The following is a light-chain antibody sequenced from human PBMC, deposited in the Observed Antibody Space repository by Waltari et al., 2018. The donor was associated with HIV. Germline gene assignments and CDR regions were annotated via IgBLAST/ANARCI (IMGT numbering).Light chain of an antibody. CDR1: QSVNSY. Sequence: EIVLTQSPATLSLSPGERATLSCRASQSVNSYLAWYQQKPGQAPRLLIDDASNRASGIPARFSGSGSGTDFTLTISSLEPEDFAVYYCQQRSTSITFGQGTRLDIK. CDR2: DAS. J-gene: IGKJ5*01. V-gene: IGKV3-11*01. CDR3: QQRSTSIT.